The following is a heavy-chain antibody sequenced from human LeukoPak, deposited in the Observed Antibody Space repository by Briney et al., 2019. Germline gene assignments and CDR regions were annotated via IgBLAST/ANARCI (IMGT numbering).Heavy chain of an antibody. J-gene: IGHJ4*02. D-gene: IGHD3-3*01. CDR3: ARFGNGSPTSFPLDY. Sequence: SETLSLTCTVSGVSIRSYSWTWIRQPPGKGLEWIGIIYSSGSTDYSPSLQSRVTISVDTSGNQFSLRLNSVTAADTAIYYCARFGNGSPTSFPLDYWGREPWSPS. V-gene: IGHV4-59*01. CDR1: GVSIRSYS. CDR2: IYSSGST.